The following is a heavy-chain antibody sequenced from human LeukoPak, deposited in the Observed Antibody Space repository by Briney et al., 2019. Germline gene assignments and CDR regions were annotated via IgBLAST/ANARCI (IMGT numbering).Heavy chain of an antibody. V-gene: IGHV1-8*01. J-gene: IGHJ5*02. D-gene: IGHD4-11*01. CDR3: ARGRATVTTHWVDP. CDR2: MNPNSGNT. Sequence: GASVKVSCKASGYPFSNYDINWVRQATGQGLAWMGWMNPNSGNTDYAQKFQGRVTITRNTSISTAYMELSSLRSEDTAVYYCARGRATVTTHWVDPWGQGTLVTVSS. CDR1: GYPFSNYD.